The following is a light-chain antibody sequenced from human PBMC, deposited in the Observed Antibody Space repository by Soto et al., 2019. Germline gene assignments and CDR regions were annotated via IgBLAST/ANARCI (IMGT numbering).Light chain of an antibody. J-gene: IGKJ2*01. Sequence: EIVLTQSPATLSLSPGEGATLSCRASQSLSSYLAWYQQKPGQAPRLLIYDASNRATGIPARFSSSGSGTDFTLTISSLEPEDFAVYYCQQRSNWPPYTFGQGTKLEIK. CDR1: QSLSSY. CDR2: DAS. V-gene: IGKV3-11*01. CDR3: QQRSNWPPYT.